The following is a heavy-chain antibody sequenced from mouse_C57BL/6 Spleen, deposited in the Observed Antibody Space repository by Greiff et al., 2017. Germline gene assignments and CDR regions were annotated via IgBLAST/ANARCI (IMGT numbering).Heavy chain of an antibody. J-gene: IGHJ2*01. Sequence: EVKVVESGGGLVQPGGSLRLSCAASGFTFTDYYMSWVRQPPGKALEWLGFIRNKANGYTTEYSASVKGRFTISRDNSQSILYLQMNALRAEDSATYYCARFYGSSYFDYWGQGTTLTVSS. V-gene: IGHV7-3*01. CDR1: GFTFTDYY. CDR2: IRNKANGYTT. D-gene: IGHD1-1*01. CDR3: ARFYGSSYFDY.